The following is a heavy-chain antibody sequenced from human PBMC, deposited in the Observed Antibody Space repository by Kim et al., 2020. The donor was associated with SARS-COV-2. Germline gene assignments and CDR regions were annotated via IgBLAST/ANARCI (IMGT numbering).Heavy chain of an antibody. CDR2: IIPIFGTA. V-gene: IGHV1-69*13. Sequence: SVKVSCKASGGTFSSYAISWVRQAPGQGLEWMGGIIPIFGTANYAQKFQGRVTITADESTSTAYMELSSLRSEDTAVYYCAGDSSGWYYYYGMDVWGQGTTVTVSS. D-gene: IGHD6-19*01. CDR3: AGDSSGWYYYYGMDV. CDR1: GGTFSSYA. J-gene: IGHJ6*02.